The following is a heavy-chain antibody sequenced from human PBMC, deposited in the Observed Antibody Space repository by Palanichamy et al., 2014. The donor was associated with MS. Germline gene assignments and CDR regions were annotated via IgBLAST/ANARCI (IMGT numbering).Heavy chain of an antibody. J-gene: IGHJ5*02. D-gene: IGHD6-6*01. CDR3: ARDYRAAHHPTRWFDP. V-gene: IGHV1-3*01. CDR2: INAANGNT. CDR1: GYSFTNYA. Sequence: QVQLVQSGAEVRKPGASVTVSCKASGYSFTNYAIHWVRQAPGQRLEWMGWINAANGNTKYSQKFQVRLIITRDTSASTAYMDLSSLRSEDTAMYYCARDYRAAHHPTRWFDPWGQGTLVTVSS.